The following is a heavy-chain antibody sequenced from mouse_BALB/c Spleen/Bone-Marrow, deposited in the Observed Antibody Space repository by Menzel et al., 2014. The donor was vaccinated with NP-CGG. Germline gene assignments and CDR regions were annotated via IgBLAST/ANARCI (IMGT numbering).Heavy chain of an antibody. CDR1: GYSFTGYY. V-gene: IGHV1-31*01. Sequence: VQLKQSGPELVKPGASVKISRKASGYSFTGYYMHWVKQSHVKSLEWIGRINPYNGATSYNQNFKDKASLTVDKSSSTAYMELHGLTSEDSTVYYCARGIYYGGYFDYWGQGTTLTVSS. CDR3: ARGIYYGGYFDY. D-gene: IGHD1-1*01. J-gene: IGHJ2*01. CDR2: INPYNGAT.